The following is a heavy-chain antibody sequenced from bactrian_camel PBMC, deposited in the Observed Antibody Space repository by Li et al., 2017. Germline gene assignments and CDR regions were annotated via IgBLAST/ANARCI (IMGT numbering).Heavy chain of an antibody. J-gene: IGHJ4*01. V-gene: IGHV3S55*01. D-gene: IGHD1*01. CDR3: AAARIGFPSLARYLYAY. CDR1: ESTCDRGYC. CDR2: ICGSGYT. Sequence: VQLVESGGGSVQAGRSLRLSCAASESTCDRGYCMAWFRQASEKEREGVAAICGSGYTDYAGSVAGRFTVSKDDAKNALLLQMDNLRPEDSAIYYCAAARIGFPSLARYLYAYWGPGTQVTVS.